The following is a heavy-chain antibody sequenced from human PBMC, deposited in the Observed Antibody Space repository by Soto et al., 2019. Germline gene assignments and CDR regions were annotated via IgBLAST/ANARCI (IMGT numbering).Heavy chain of an antibody. CDR1: GDSISSRSYY. CDR2: IYYSGST. V-gene: IGHV4-39*01. Sequence: EPVSLTCTVTGDSISSRSYYCGWIRQPPGKGLEWIGSIYYSGSTYNNPSLRSRVSMSIDTSKDQFSLKLKSVTAADTSLYFCARLWTSVVTQAYFDVWGQGSLITVSS. D-gene: IGHD2-21*01. J-gene: IGHJ4*02. CDR3: ARLWTSVVTQAYFDV.